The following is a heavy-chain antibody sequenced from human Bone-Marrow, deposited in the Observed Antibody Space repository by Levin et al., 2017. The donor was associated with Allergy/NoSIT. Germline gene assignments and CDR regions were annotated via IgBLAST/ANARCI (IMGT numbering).Heavy chain of an antibody. CDR3: ARVSKNYYYYYMDV. V-gene: IGHV4-34*01. Sequence: PSETLSLTCAVYGGSFSDDQWSWIRQSPGKGLEWIREINHSGSTNYNPSLKSRVTLSLDTSKNQFSLNLSSVTAADTAVYYCARVSKNYYYYYMDVWGKGTTVTVSS. CDR1: GGSFSDDQ. J-gene: IGHJ6*03. CDR2: INHSGST.